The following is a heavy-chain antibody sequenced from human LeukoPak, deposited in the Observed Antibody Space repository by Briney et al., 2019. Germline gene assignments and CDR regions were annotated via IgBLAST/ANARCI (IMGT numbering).Heavy chain of an antibody. CDR1: GGSISSYY. Sequence: PSETLSLTCTVSGGSISSYYWNWIWQPPGKGLEWIGYIYYSGSTNYNSSLKSRVTISVDTSKNQFSLKLRSVTAADTAVYYCARGGGDCGGDCYSGDYWGQGTLVTVSS. D-gene: IGHD2-21*02. V-gene: IGHV4-59*01. CDR3: ARGGGDCGGDCYSGDY. CDR2: IYYSGST. J-gene: IGHJ4*02.